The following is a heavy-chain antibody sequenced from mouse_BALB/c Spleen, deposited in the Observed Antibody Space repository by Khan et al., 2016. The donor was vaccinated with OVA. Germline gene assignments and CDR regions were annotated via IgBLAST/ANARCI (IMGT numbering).Heavy chain of an antibody. Sequence: QVHVKQSGPGLVAPSQSLSITCTVSGFSLTDYGVSWIRQPPGKGLEWLGVLWGGGSTYYNSALKSKLSINKDNSKSPGFLKMNSLQTDDTARYYCAKGVWSYYFALDYWGQGTSVTVSS. J-gene: IGHJ4*01. CDR2: LWGGGST. CDR1: GFSLTDYG. D-gene: IGHD2-10*02. CDR3: AKGVWSYYFALDY. V-gene: IGHV2-6-5*01.